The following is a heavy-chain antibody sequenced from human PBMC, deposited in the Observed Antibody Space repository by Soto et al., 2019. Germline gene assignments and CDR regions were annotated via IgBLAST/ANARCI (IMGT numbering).Heavy chain of an antibody. CDR3: ATSIAAATRDNKKYYFDY. D-gene: IGHD6-13*01. V-gene: IGHV3-30-3*01. Sequence: GGSLRLSCAASGFTFSSYAMHWVRQAPGKGLEWVAVISYDGSNKYYADSVKGRFTISRDNSKNTLYLQMNSLRAEDTAVYYCATSIAAATRDNKKYYFDYWGQGTLVTVSS. J-gene: IGHJ4*02. CDR2: ISYDGSNK. CDR1: GFTFSSYA.